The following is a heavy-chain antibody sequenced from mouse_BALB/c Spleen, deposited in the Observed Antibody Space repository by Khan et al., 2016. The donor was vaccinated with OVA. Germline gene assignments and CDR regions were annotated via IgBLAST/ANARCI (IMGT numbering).Heavy chain of an antibody. D-gene: IGHD2-14*01. CDR2: INPSNGYT. CDR3: VRDGAYHRNDGWFAY. J-gene: IGHJ3*01. Sequence: QVQLQQSGAELARPGASVKMSCKASGYTFTSYTIHWIKKRPGQGLEWIGYINPSNGYTNYNQKFKDKATLTTDKSSTTAYLQLSSLPSDDSAVYNCVRDGAYHRNDGWFAYWGQGTLVTVS. V-gene: IGHV1-4*01. CDR1: GYTFTSYT.